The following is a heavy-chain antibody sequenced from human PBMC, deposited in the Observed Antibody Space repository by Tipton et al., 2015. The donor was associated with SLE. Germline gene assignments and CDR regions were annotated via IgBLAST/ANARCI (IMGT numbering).Heavy chain of an antibody. CDR2: ISYDGSNK. CDR1: GFTFSSYA. V-gene: IGHV3-30-3*01. D-gene: IGHD6-19*01. Sequence: SLRLSCAASGFTFSSYAMHWVRQAPGKGLEWVAVISYDGSNKYYADSVKGRFTISRDNPKNTLYLQMNSLRAEDTAVYYCARDPRGGWPFDYWGQGTLVTVSS. J-gene: IGHJ4*02. CDR3: ARDPRGGWPFDY.